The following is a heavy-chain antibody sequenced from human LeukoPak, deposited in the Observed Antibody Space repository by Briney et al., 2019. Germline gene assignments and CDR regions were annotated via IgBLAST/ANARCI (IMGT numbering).Heavy chain of an antibody. J-gene: IGHJ4*02. Sequence: GGSLRLSCAASGFTVSSNYMSWVRQAPGKGLEWVSCNGDGSTSNYADSVKGRFTISRDNAKNTLYLQMHSLRAEDTAVYYCARDEPTVTTGPPVGSWGQGTLVTVSS. CDR3: ARDEPTVTTGPPVGS. V-gene: IGHV3-74*01. CDR1: GFTVSSNY. CDR2: NGDGSTS. D-gene: IGHD4-17*01.